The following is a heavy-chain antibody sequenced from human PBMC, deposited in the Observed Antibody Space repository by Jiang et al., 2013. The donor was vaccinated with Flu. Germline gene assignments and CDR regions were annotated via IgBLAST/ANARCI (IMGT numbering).Heavy chain of an antibody. CDR2: IDWDDDK. D-gene: IGHD6-13*01. CDR1: GFSLSTSGMC. J-gene: IGHJ6*04. V-gene: IGHV2-70*11. CDR3: ARSWDYYYYGMDV. Sequence: KPTQTLTLTCTFSGFSLSTSGMCVSRIRQPPGKALEWLARIDWDDDKYYSTSLKTRLTISKDTSKNQVVLTMTNMDPVDTATYYCARSWDYYYYGMDVWGKGTTVTVSS.